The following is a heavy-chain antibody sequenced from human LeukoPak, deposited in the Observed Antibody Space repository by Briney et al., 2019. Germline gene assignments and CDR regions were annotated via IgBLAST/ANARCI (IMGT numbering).Heavy chain of an antibody. CDR1: GFTFTSYD. CDR3: VRDGEGAAISVNYWFDP. Sequence: EASVKVSCKASGFTFTSYDINWVRQASGQGLEWMGWMNPNNGNTGYAQKFQGRATMTRDTSISTAYMELRGLRSEDTAVYYCVRDGEGAAISVNYWFDPWGQGTLVTVSS. CDR2: MNPNNGNT. J-gene: IGHJ5*02. D-gene: IGHD2-2*02. V-gene: IGHV1-8*01.